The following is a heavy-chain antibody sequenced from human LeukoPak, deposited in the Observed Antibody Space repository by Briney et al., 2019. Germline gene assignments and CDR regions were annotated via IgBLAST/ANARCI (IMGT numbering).Heavy chain of an antibody. J-gene: IGHJ3*02. D-gene: IGHD3-10*01. CDR1: GFTFSSYG. CDR2: IWYDGSNK. CDR3: AKDRGAAQGAFDI. Sequence: GGSLRLSCAASGFTFSSYGMHWVRQAPGKGLEWVAVIWYDGSNKYYADPVKGRFTISRDNSKNTLYLQMNSLRAEDTAVYYCAKDRGAAQGAFDIWGQGTMVTVSS. V-gene: IGHV3-33*06.